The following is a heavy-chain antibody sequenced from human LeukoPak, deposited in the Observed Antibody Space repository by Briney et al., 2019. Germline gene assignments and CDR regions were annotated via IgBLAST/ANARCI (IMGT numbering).Heavy chain of an antibody. Sequence: SGGSLRLSCAASGFTFSSYAMGWVRQAPGKGLEWVSAIFGGGAGSYSAASVKGRFTISRDNSKNTLYLQMTSLRADDTAVYYCAKFEGHPWGTYHHDYWGQGTLVTVSS. V-gene: IGHV3-23*01. CDR3: AKFEGHPWGTYHHDY. CDR1: GFTFSSYA. D-gene: IGHD3-16*01. J-gene: IGHJ4*02. CDR2: IFGGGAGS.